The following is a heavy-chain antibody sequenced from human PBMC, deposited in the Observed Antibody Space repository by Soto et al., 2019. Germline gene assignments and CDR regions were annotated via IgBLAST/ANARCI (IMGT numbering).Heavy chain of an antibody. Sequence: WTWIRQHPGKGLEWIGYISYSGSTDYNPSLKSRVTISVDTSKNQFSLRLSSVTAADTAMYYCARDSYYDSSAFDYWGQVTLVTVSS. CDR2: ISYSGST. J-gene: IGHJ4*02. CDR3: ARDSYYDSSAFDY. V-gene: IGHV4-31*02. D-gene: IGHD3-22*01.